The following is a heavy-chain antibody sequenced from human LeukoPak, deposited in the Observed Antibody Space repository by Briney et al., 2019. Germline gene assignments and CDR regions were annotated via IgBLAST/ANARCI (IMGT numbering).Heavy chain of an antibody. CDR1: GFTFRSYS. CDR3: ARVRDQYSSSPGTFDY. V-gene: IGHV3-21*01. D-gene: IGHD6-13*01. Sequence: GGSLRLSCAASGFTFRSYSMNWVRQAPGKGLEWVSSISSSSSYIYYADSVKGRSTISRDNAKNSLYLQMNSLRAEDTAVYYCARVRDQYSSSPGTFDYWGQGTLVTVSS. CDR2: ISSSSSYI. J-gene: IGHJ4*02.